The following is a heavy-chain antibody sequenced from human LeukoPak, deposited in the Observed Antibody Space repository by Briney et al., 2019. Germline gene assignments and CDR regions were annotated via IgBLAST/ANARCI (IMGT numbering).Heavy chain of an antibody. CDR3: TREVSTVTFDY. J-gene: IGHJ4*02. D-gene: IGHD4-17*01. V-gene: IGHV4-59*11. CDR2: IYYNGLT. CDR1: GGSISPHY. Sequence: SETLSLTCTVSGGSISPHYWTWIRQTLGKGLEWIGYIYYNGLTNYNASLRSRVTISVDTAKNQVSLKLTSVTAADTAVYYCTREVSTVTFDYWGQGTLVTVSS.